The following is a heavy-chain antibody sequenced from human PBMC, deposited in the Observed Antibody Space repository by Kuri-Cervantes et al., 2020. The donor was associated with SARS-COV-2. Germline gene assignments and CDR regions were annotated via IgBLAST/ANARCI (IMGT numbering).Heavy chain of an antibody. CDR3: AKGGGSGSYSPLLGPFDC. D-gene: IGHD1-26*01. CDR2: ISYVATNR. J-gene: IGHJ4*02. Sequence: GGSLRLSCAASGFTFSNFVMHWVRQAPGKGLEWVAVISYVATNRFYADSVKGRFTVSRDNAKNTLYLEMSGLRPEDAGVYFCAKGGGSGSYSPLLGPFDCWGQGTLVTVSS. CDR1: GFTFSNFV. V-gene: IGHV3-30*18.